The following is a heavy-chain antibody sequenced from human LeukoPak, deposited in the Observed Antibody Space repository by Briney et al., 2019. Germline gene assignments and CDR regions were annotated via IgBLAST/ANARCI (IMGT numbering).Heavy chain of an antibody. J-gene: IGHJ4*02. V-gene: IGHV1-3*04. D-gene: IGHD1-26*01. CDR1: GYTFSSFA. CDR3: ARDLGSGSLHY. CDR2: INTGNGNT. Sequence: ASVKVSCKASGYTFSSFAIHWVRQAPGQRLEWMGWINTGNGNTRYSQKFQGRSTITRDTSASTAYMELSSLRSEDTAVYYCARDLGSGSLHYWGQGTLVTVSS.